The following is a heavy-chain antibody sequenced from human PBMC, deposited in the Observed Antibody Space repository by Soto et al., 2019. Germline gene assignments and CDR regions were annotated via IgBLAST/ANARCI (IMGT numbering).Heavy chain of an antibody. CDR2: ISGSGGST. CDR1: GFTFSSYA. CDR3: AKDGCSSTSCPKNAFDI. D-gene: IGHD2-2*01. J-gene: IGHJ3*02. Sequence: PGGSLRLSCVASGFTFSSYAMSWVRQAPGKGLEWVSAISGSGGSTYYADSVKGRFTISRDNSKNTLYLQMNSLRAEDTAVYYCAKDGCSSTSCPKNAFDIWGQGTMVTVSS. V-gene: IGHV3-23*01.